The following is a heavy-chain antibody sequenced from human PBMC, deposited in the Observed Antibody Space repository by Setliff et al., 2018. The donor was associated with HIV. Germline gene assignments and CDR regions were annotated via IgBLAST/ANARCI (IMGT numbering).Heavy chain of an antibody. CDR3: ARVETTVTSRLDY. D-gene: IGHD4-17*01. Sequence: SETLSLTCAVYGGSFSGYYWSWIRQPPGKGLEWIGEINHSGNTNYNPSLKSRVTISVDTSKNQFSLRLTSVTAADTAVYFCARVETTVTSRLDYWGQGTLVTVSS. J-gene: IGHJ4*02. V-gene: IGHV4-34*01. CDR1: GGSFSGYY. CDR2: INHSGNT.